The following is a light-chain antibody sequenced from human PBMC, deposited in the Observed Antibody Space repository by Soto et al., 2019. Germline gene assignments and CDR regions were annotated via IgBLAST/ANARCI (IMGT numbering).Light chain of an antibody. Sequence: QSALTQPRSVSPSPGQSVTISCTGTSSDVGRYHYDSWYQQHPGKAPKLIVYDVTERPSGVPDRFSGSKSGNTSSLTISGLQAEDEADYSCCSFAGSCSYVFGTGTNVTVL. V-gene: IGLV2-11*01. CDR2: DVT. CDR1: SSDVGRYHY. J-gene: IGLJ1*01. CDR3: CSFAGSCSYV.